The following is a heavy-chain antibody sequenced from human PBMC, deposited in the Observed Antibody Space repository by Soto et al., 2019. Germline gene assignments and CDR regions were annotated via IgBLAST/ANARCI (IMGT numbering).Heavy chain of an antibody. Sequence: QVQLVQSGAEVKKPGASVKVSCKASGYTFTGYYMHWVRQAPGQGLEWMGWINPNSGGTNYAQKFQGWVTMTSDTSISTAYMELSRLRSDDTAVYYCARWGAAIFGVGYFDYWGQGTLVTVSS. CDR2: INPNSGGT. J-gene: IGHJ4*02. V-gene: IGHV1-2*04. D-gene: IGHD3-3*01. CDR3: ARWGAAIFGVGYFDY. CDR1: GYTFTGYY.